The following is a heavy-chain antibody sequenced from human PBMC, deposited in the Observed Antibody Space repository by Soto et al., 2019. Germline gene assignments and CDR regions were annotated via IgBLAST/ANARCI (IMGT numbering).Heavy chain of an antibody. V-gene: IGHV3-53*01. D-gene: IGHD5-12*01. CDR1: GFTVSSSNY. CDR3: HGYGY. J-gene: IGHJ4*02. Sequence: EVQLVESGGGLIQPGGSLRLSCVVSGFTVSSSNYMSWVRQAPGKGLEWVSVIYTGGTTDYADSVKGRFTISRDNSKNTLYLQMISLRAEDTAVYYCHGYGYWGQGTLVTVSS. CDR2: IYTGGTT.